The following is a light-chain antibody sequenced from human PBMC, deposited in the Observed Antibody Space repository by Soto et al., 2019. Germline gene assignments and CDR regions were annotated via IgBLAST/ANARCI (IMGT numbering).Light chain of an antibody. V-gene: IGLV2-11*01. CDR3: CSYAGTVHV. Sequence: QSALTQPRSVSGSPGQSVTISCTGTSSDFGGYNYVSWYQHHPGKAPKLMIYDVSERPSGVPDRFSGSKSGNTASLTISGLQAEYEADYYCCSYAGTVHVFGTGTKLTVL. J-gene: IGLJ1*01. CDR1: SSDFGGYNY. CDR2: DVS.